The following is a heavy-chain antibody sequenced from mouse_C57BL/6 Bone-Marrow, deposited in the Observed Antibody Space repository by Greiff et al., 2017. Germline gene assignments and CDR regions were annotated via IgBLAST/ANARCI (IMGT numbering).Heavy chain of an antibody. Sequence: EVQLQQSGAELVKPGASVKLSCTASGFNIKDYYMHWVKQRTEQGLEWIGRIDPEDGETKYAPKFQGKATITADTSSNKAYLQLSSLTSEDTAVYYCARDSLFITTVAEAMDYWGQGTSVTVSS. CDR2: IDPEDGET. D-gene: IGHD1-1*01. CDR3: ARDSLFITTVAEAMDY. J-gene: IGHJ4*01. CDR1: GFNIKDYY. V-gene: IGHV14-2*01.